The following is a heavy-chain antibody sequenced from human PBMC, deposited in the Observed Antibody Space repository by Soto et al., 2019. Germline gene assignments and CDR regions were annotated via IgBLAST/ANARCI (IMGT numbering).Heavy chain of an antibody. CDR3: ASPTTVTTEPWFDP. D-gene: IGHD4-17*01. CDR2: IIPIFGTA. CDR1: GGTFSSYA. J-gene: IGHJ5*02. Sequence: QVQLVQSGAEVKKPGSSVKVSCKASGGTFSSYAISWVRQAPGQGLEWMGGIIPIFGTANYAQKFQGRVTXXAXEXKSTAYMELSSLRSEDTAVYYCASPTTVTTEPWFDPWGQGTLVTVSS. V-gene: IGHV1-69*12.